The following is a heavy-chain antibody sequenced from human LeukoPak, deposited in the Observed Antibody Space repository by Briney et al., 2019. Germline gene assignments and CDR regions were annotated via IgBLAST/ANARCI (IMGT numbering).Heavy chain of an antibody. CDR2: INPNSGGT. D-gene: IGHD4-17*01. V-gene: IGHV1-2*02. J-gene: IGHJ4*02. CDR1: GYTFTGYY. Sequence: ASVKVSCKASGYTFTGYYMHWVRQAPGQGLEWMGWINPNSGGTNYAQKFQGRVTMTRDTTISTAYMELSRLRSDDTAVYYCRTDRYGDYGDYIDYWGQGTLVTVSS. CDR3: RTDRYGDYGDYIDY.